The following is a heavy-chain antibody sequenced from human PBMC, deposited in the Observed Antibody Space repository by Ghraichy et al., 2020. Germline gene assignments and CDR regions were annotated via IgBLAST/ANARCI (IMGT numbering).Heavy chain of an antibody. J-gene: IGHJ3*02. CDR1: GGSISSYY. CDR3: ARGKYDFWSNTDKRAFDI. CDR2: IYYTGST. D-gene: IGHD3-3*01. Sequence: SETLSLTCTVSGGSISSYYWSWIRQPPGEGLEWIGYIYYTGSTNYNPSLKSRATISVDTSKNQFSLKLSSVTAADTAVYYCARGKYDFWSNTDKRAFDIWGQGTMVTVSS. V-gene: IGHV4-59*01.